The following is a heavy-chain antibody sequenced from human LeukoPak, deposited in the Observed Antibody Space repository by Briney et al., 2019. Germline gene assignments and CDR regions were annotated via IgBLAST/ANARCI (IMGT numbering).Heavy chain of an antibody. CDR1: GFTFNSHA. CDR2: ISGRADGT. D-gene: IGHD4-17*01. V-gene: IGHV3-23*01. J-gene: IGHJ4*02. CDR3: AKHQDYGAFDY. Sequence: PGGSLRLSCAASGFTFNSHAMSWVRQAPGKGLEWVSAISGRADGTHYADSVRGRFTISRDNSKNTVDLQMNSLRAEDTAVFYCAKHQDYGAFDYWGQGTLVTVSS.